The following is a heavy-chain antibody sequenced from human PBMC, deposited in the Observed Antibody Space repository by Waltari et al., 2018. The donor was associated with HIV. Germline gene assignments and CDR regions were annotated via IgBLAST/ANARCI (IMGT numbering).Heavy chain of an antibody. CDR1: GGSISSASYY. Sequence: QVQLQESGPGLVKPSQTLSLTCPVSGGSISSASYYWSWIRQPAGKGLEWIGRIYTSGSTNYNPSLKSRVTISVDTSKNQFSLKLSSVTAADTAVYYCAADSSGYLDASDIWGQGTMVTVSS. V-gene: IGHV4-61*02. CDR2: IYTSGST. D-gene: IGHD3-22*01. J-gene: IGHJ3*02. CDR3: AADSSGYLDASDI.